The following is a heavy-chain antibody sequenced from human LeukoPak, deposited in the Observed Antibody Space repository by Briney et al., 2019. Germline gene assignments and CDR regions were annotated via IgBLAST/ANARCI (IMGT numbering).Heavy chain of an antibody. V-gene: IGHV4-34*01. D-gene: IGHD1-7*01. J-gene: IGHJ4*02. CDR2: INHSGST. Sequence: SETLSLTCAVYGGSFSGYYWSWIRQPPGKGLEWIGEINHSGSTNYNPSLKSRVTISVDTYKNQFSLKLSSVTAADTAVYYCARGHNWNYLAYFDYWGQGTLVTVSS. CDR1: GGSFSGYY. CDR3: ARGHNWNYLAYFDY.